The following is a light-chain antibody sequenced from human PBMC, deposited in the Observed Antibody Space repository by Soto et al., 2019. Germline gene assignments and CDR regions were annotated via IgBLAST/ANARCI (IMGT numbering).Light chain of an antibody. J-gene: IGKJ1*01. CDR3: QQNYSPPWT. Sequence: IEFPPPPSSLSASVGDRVTITCRASQSISTSLNWYHQKPGKAPRFLIYAACTLQSGVPSSFSGSGSGTDFTLTISSLQPEDFATYFCQQNYSPPWTFGQGTKVEIK. V-gene: IGKV1-39*01. CDR1: QSISTS. CDR2: AAC.